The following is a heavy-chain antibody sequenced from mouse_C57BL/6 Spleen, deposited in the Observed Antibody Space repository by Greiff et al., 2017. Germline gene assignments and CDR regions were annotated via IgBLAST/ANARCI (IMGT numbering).Heavy chain of an antibody. V-gene: IGHV3-6*01. Sequence: QQSGPGLVKPSQSLSLTCSVTGYSITSGYYWNWIRQFPGNKLEWMGYISYDGSNNYNPSLKNRISITRDTSKNQFFLKLNSVTTEDTATYYCARDQGDYDRFAYWGQGTLVTVSA. CDR3: ARDQGDYDRFAY. D-gene: IGHD2-4*01. J-gene: IGHJ3*01. CDR2: ISYDGSN. CDR1: GYSITSGYY.